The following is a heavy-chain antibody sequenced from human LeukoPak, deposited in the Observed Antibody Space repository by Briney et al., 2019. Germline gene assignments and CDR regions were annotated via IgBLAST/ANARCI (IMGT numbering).Heavy chain of an antibody. CDR3: ARDRSDGGHSNWFDP. J-gene: IGHJ5*02. D-gene: IGHD4-23*01. V-gene: IGHV4-61*08. CDR1: GGSVNSGGYY. CDR2: IYYSGST. Sequence: SETLSLTCTVSGGSVNSGGYYWSWLRQPPGKGLEWIGYIYYSGSTNYNPSLKSRVTISADTSKNQFSLKVSSVTAADTAVYYCARDRSDGGHSNWFDPWGQGTLVTVSS.